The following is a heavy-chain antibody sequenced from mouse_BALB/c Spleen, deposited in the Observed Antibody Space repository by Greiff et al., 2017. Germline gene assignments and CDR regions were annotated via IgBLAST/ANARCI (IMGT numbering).Heavy chain of an antibody. CDR3: ASITTATYNLDY. CDR1: GFNIKDTY. Sequence: VQLQQSGAELVKPGASVKLSCTASGFNIKDTYMHWVKQRPEQGLEWIGRIDPANGNTKYDPKFQGKATITADTSSNTAYLQLSSLTSEDTAVYYCASITTATYNLDYWGQGTTLTVSS. D-gene: IGHD1-2*01. CDR2: IDPANGNT. J-gene: IGHJ2*01. V-gene: IGHV14-3*02.